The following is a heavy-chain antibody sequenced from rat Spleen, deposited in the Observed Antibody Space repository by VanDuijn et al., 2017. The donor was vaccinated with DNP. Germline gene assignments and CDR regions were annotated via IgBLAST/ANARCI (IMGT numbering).Heavy chain of an antibody. Sequence: EVQLVESGGDLVQPGRSLKLSCVASGFTFNNYWMTWIRQVPGKGLEWVASITSSGGSTYYPDSVKGRFTISRDNAKNTLYLQMNSLRSEDTATYYCAREADTYPHWYFDFWGPGTMVTVSS. J-gene: IGHJ1*01. CDR3: AREADTYPHWYFDF. D-gene: IGHD1-9*01. CDR2: ITSSGGST. V-gene: IGHV5-31*01. CDR1: GFTFNNYW.